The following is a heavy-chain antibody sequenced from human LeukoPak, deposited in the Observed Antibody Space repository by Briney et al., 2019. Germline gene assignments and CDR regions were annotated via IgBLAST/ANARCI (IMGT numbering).Heavy chain of an antibody. Sequence: SETLSLTCTVSGGSISSGGYYWSWIRQHPGKGLEWIGYIYYSGSTYYNPSLKSRVTISVDTSKNQFSLKLSSVTAADTAVYYCARAKDILTGHYPDYWGQGTLVTVSS. D-gene: IGHD3-9*01. J-gene: IGHJ4*02. CDR1: GGSISSGGYY. CDR3: ARAKDILTGHYPDY. V-gene: IGHV4-31*03. CDR2: IYYSGST.